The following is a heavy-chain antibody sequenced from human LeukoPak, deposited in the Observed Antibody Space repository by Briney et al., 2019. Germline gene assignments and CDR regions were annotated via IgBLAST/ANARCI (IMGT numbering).Heavy chain of an antibody. Sequence: SETLSLTCAVYGGSFSGYYWSWIRQPPGKGLEWIGRIYTRGSTNYNPSLKSRVTMSVDTSKNQFSLKLSSVTAADTAVYYCARDTLNDYVWGSYRLDAFDIWGQGTMVTDSS. J-gene: IGHJ3*02. D-gene: IGHD3-16*02. CDR3: ARDTLNDYVWGSYRLDAFDI. V-gene: IGHV4-4*07. CDR2: IYTRGST. CDR1: GGSFSGYY.